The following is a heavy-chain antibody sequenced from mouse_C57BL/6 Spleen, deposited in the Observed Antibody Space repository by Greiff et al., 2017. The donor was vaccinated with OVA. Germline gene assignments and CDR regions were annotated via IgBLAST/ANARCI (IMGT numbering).Heavy chain of an antibody. CDR1: GYTFTEYT. CDR2: FYPGSGSI. CDR3: ARHEEGDYGNYGAMDY. Sequence: QVQLQQSGAELVKPGASVKLSCKASGYTFTEYTIHWVKQRSGQGLEWIGWFYPGSGSIKYNEKFKDKATLTADKSSSTVYMKLSRLTSEDSAVYFCARHEEGDYGNYGAMDYWGQGTSVTVSS. J-gene: IGHJ4*01. V-gene: IGHV1-62-2*01. D-gene: IGHD2-1*01.